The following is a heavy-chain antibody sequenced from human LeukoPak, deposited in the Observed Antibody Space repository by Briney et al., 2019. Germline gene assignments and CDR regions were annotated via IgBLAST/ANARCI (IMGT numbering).Heavy chain of an antibody. CDR3: AKDGGGNAPGYYYYYMDV. J-gene: IGHJ6*03. Sequence: PPGGSLRLSCAASGFTFDDYAMHWVRQAPGKGLEWVSLISWDGGSTYYADSVKGRFTISRDNSKNSLYLQMNSLRAEDTALYYCAKDGGGNAPGYYYYYMDVWGKGTTVTISS. CDR1: GFTFDDYA. CDR2: ISWDGGST. V-gene: IGHV3-43D*03. D-gene: IGHD4-23*01.